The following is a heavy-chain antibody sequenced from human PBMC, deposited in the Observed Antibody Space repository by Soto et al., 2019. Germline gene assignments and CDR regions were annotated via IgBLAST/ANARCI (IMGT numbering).Heavy chain of an antibody. D-gene: IGHD4-4*01. CDR3: AKSLVTTLTYNWYFDL. CDR2: IAGSGAST. V-gene: IGHV3-23*01. J-gene: IGHJ2*01. CDR1: GFTLSSYA. Sequence: PGGSLRLSCAASGFTLSSYAMTWVRQAPGMGLEWVSGIAGSGASTFYADSVKGRFSISRDKNTLFLQMNSLRADDTAVYYCAKSLVTTLTYNWYFDLWGRGTQVTVSS.